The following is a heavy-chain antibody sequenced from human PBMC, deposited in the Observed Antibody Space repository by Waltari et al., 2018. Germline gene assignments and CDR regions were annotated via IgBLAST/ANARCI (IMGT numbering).Heavy chain of an antibody. D-gene: IGHD2-15*01. V-gene: IGHV3-48*02. CDR1: GFTFNTYY. CDR2: ISSGSGII. Sequence: EVQLVESGGGLVQPGGSLRLSCAASGFTFNTYYMNWFRQAPGKGLEWVSYISSGSGIIDYADSVKGRYTISRDNAKNSLYLQMNSLRDEDTAVYYCVRSRWYDVWGQGTTVTVSS. J-gene: IGHJ6*02. CDR3: VRSRWYDV.